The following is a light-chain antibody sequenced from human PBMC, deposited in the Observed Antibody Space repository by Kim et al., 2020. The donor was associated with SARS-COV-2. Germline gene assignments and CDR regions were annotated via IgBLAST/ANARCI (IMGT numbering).Light chain of an antibody. CDR3: QSYDSSLSVV. Sequence: GQRVTISCTGRRSNIGAGFDVHWYQQIPGTAPKLLIYGNSNRPSGVPNRFSGSKSGTSASLAITGLQAEDEADYYCQSYDSSLSVVFGGGTQLTVL. CDR2: GNS. J-gene: IGLJ2*01. V-gene: IGLV1-40*01. CDR1: RSNIGAGFD.